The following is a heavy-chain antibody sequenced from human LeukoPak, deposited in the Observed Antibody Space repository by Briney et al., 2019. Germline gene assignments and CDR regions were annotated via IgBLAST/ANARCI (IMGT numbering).Heavy chain of an antibody. V-gene: IGHV4-34*01. CDR1: GGSFSGYY. CDR3: ARVKHYIWGSYRYVWFDP. Sequence: KPSETLSLTCAVYGGSFSGYYWSWIRQPPGKGPEWIGEINHSGSTNYNPSLKSRVTISVDTSKNQFSLKLSSVTAADTAVYYCARVKHYIWGSYRYVWFDPWGQGTLVTVSS. CDR2: INHSGST. J-gene: IGHJ5*02. D-gene: IGHD3-16*02.